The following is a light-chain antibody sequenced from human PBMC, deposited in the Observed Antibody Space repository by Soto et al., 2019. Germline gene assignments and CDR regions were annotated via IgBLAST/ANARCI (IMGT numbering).Light chain of an antibody. CDR2: GVS. Sequence: EIVLTQSPGTLSLSSGDRATLSCRDSQRVSSSYLAWYQQKPGQAPRLLIYGVSRRATGIPDRFSGSGSGTDFTLSINRLEPEDFAVYYCQRYGSSPTTFGQGTKLEIK. CDR1: QRVSSSY. J-gene: IGKJ2*01. V-gene: IGKV3-20*01. CDR3: QRYGSSPTT.